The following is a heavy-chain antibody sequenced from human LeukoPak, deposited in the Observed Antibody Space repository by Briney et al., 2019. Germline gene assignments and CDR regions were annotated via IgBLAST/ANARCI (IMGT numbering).Heavy chain of an antibody. J-gene: IGHJ4*02. CDR1: GFTFDDYT. V-gene: IGHV3-43*01. CDR3: AKSGSLYDSGYYFDY. D-gene: IGHD3-22*01. CDR2: ISWDGGST. Sequence: GGSLRLSCAASGFTFDDYTMHWVRHAPGKGLEWVSLISWDGGSTYYADSVKGRFTISRDNSKNSLYLQMNSLRTEDTALYYCAKSGSLYDSGYYFDYWGQGTLVTVSS.